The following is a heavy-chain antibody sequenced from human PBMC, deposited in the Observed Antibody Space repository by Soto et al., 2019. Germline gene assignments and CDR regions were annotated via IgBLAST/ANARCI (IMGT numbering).Heavy chain of an antibody. Sequence: QVQLVQSGAEVKKPGSSVKVSCKASGGTFSSYAISWVRQAPGQGLEWMGGIIPIFGTANYAQKFQGRVTITADESTITAYMELSSLRSEDTAVYYCARVLGEEYQPERGAFDIWGQGTMVTVSS. CDR2: IIPIFGTA. CDR1: GGTFSSYA. CDR3: ARVLGEEYQPERGAFDI. V-gene: IGHV1-69*01. D-gene: IGHD2-2*01. J-gene: IGHJ3*02.